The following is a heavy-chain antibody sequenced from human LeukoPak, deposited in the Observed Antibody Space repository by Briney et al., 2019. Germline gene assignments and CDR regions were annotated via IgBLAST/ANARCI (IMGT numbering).Heavy chain of an antibody. J-gene: IGHJ6*03. CDR2: IIPIFGTA. V-gene: IGHV1-69*05. CDR3: AREVRDGYNLASFYYYYMDV. D-gene: IGHD5-24*01. CDR1: GGTFSSYA. Sequence: SVKVSCKASGGTFSSYAISWVRQAPGQGLAWMGGIIPIFGTANYAQKFQGRVTITTDESTSTAYMELSSLRSEDTAVYYCAREVRDGYNLASFYYYYMDVWGKGTTVTVSS.